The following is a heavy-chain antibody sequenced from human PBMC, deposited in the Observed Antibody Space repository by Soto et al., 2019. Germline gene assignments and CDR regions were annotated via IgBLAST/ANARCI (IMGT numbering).Heavy chain of an antibody. V-gene: IGHV3-21*01. CDR2: IHSSSSYI. J-gene: IGHJ6*02. CDR1: GFTFSSYA. CDR3: ARKGYGDYGGMDV. D-gene: IGHD4-17*01. Sequence: EVQLLESGGGLVQPGGSLRLSCAASGFTFSSYAMSWVRQAPGKGLEWVSSIHSSSSYIYYADSVKGRFTISRDNAKNSLYLQMNSLRAEDTAVYYCARKGYGDYGGMDVWGQGTTVTVSS.